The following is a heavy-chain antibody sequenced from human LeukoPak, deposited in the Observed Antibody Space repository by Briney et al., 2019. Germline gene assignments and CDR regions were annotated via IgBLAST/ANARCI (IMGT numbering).Heavy chain of an antibody. V-gene: IGHV4-39*07. Sequence: SETLSLTCTVSGGSISSSSYYWGWIRQPPGKGLERIGSIYYSGSTYYNPSLKSRVTISVDTSKNQFSLKLSSVTAADTAVYYCARDGIAAAGTINDYWGQGTLVTVSS. J-gene: IGHJ4*02. D-gene: IGHD6-13*01. CDR1: GGSISSSSYY. CDR3: ARDGIAAAGTINDY. CDR2: IYYSGST.